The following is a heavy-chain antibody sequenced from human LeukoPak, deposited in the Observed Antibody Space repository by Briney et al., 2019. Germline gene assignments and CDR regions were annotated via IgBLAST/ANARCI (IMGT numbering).Heavy chain of an antibody. CDR3: ARVVDGWGANWYFDI. V-gene: IGHV3-7*03. D-gene: IGHD1-26*01. CDR2: IKEDGSKK. J-gene: IGHJ2*01. CDR1: GFTFSSYW. Sequence: GGSLRLSCAASGFTFSSYWMTWVRQAPGKGLEWVANIKEDGSKKYFMNSVKGRFSISRDNADRSLYLQINNLRVDDTAVYYCARVVDGWGANWYFDIWGRGTLVTVSS.